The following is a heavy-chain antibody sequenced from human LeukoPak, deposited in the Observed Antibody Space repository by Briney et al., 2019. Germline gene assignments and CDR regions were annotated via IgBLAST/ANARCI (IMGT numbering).Heavy chain of an antibody. CDR2: ISHRGSP. CDR1: GYSISSDYC. V-gene: IGHV4-38-2*02. D-gene: IGHD6-13*01. Sequence: SETLSLTCIVSGYSISSDYCWGWIRQAPGKGLEWIGSISHRGSPYYNPSLQSRVTMSADTPNNHFSLRLSSVTAADTAVYYCARDMSSSWYLGYYFDYWGQGTLVTVSP. J-gene: IGHJ4*02. CDR3: ARDMSSSWYLGYYFDY.